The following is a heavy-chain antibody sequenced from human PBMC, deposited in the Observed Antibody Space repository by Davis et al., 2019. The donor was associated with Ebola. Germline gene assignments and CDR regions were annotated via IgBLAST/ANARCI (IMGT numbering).Heavy chain of an antibody. CDR3: AREGVLWFGELYYYYGMDV. J-gene: IGHJ6*04. D-gene: IGHD3-10*01. CDR2: IYHSGST. Sequence: SETLSLTCSVSGGSISNYYWSWIRQPPGKGLEWIGEIYHSGSTNYNPSLKSRVTISVDKSKNQFSLKLSSVTAADTAVYYCAREGVLWFGELYYYYGMDVWGKGTTVTVSS. V-gene: IGHV4-59*12. CDR1: GGSISNYY.